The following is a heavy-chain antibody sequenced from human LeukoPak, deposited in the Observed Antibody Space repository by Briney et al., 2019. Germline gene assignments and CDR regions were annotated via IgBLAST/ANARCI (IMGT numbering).Heavy chain of an antibody. V-gene: IGHV1-18*01. J-gene: IGHJ3*02. Sequence: ASVKVSCKASGYTFTSYGISWVRQAPGQGLEWMGWISAYNGSTNYAQMLQGRVTMTTDTSTSTAYMELRSLRSDDTAVYYCARQRWYYDSSGYYYDRGPFDIWGQGTMVTVSS. CDR1: GYTFTSYG. CDR3: ARQRWYYDSSGYYYDRGPFDI. CDR2: ISAYNGST. D-gene: IGHD3-22*01.